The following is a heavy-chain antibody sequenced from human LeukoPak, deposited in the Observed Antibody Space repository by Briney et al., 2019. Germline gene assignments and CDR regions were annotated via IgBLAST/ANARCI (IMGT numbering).Heavy chain of an antibody. CDR1: GFTFSSYA. CDR3: AKAEDYDILTGWADY. CDR2: ISGSGGST. D-gene: IGHD3-9*01. J-gene: IGHJ4*02. Sequence: HPGGSLRLSCAASGFTFSSYAMSWVRQAPGKGLEWVSAISGSGGSTYYADSVKGRFTISIDNSKNTLYLQMNSLRAEDTAVYYCAKAEDYDILTGWADYWGQGTLVTVSS. V-gene: IGHV3-23*01.